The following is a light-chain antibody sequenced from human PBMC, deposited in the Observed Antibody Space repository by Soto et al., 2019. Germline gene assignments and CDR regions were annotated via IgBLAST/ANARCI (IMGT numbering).Light chain of an antibody. Sequence: SYELTKPPSVSVSPGQTASITCSGDKLGDKYACWYQQKPGQSPVLVIYQDTKRPSGIPERFFGSNSGNTATLTISGTQAMDEADYYCQAWDSSTVVFGGGTKLTVL. CDR1: KLGDKY. J-gene: IGLJ2*01. V-gene: IGLV3-1*01. CDR3: QAWDSSTVV. CDR2: QDT.